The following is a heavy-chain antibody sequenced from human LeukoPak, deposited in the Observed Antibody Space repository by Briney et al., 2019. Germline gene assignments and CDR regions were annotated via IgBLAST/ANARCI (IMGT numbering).Heavy chain of an antibody. Sequence: SETLSLTCTVSGGSISGYYWSWLRQPPGKGLEWIGYIYYSGSTNYNPSLKSRVTISVDTSKNQFSLNLSSVTAADTAVSYCARVTSPHAFDIWGQGTMVTVSS. V-gene: IGHV4-59*01. D-gene: IGHD2-21*02. CDR1: GGSISGYY. CDR2: IYYSGST. J-gene: IGHJ3*02. CDR3: ARVTSPHAFDI.